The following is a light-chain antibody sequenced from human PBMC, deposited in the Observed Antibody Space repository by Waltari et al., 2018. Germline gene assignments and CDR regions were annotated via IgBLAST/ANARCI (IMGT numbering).Light chain of an antibody. J-gene: IGKJ2*01. V-gene: IGKV1-5*03. CDR2: RAS. CDR1: QSVGTW. Sequence: DIQMTQSPSTLSASVGDRVTISCRASQSVGTWLAWYQQKPGKAPKLLIYRASSLESGVPSTVSGSGSGTEFTLTISSLQPDDFATYSCQQYSSFSTFGQGTKV. CDR3: QQYSSFST.